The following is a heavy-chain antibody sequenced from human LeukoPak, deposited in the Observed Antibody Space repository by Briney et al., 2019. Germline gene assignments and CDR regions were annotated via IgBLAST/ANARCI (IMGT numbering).Heavy chain of an antibody. Sequence: SETLSLTRTVSGGSISSYYWSWIRQPPGKGLEWIGYISYSGSTNYNPSLKSRVTISVDTSKNQFSLKLSSVTAADTAVYYCARQGGVTPDAFDIWGQGTMVTVSS. J-gene: IGHJ3*02. CDR2: ISYSGST. D-gene: IGHD5-18*01. CDR3: ARQGGVTPDAFDI. CDR1: GGSISSYY. V-gene: IGHV4-59*13.